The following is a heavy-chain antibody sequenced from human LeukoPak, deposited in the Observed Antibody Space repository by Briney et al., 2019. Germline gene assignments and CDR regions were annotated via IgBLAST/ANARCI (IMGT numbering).Heavy chain of an antibody. Sequence: GASVKVSCKASGYTFTSYDINWVRQATGQGLEWMGWMNPNSGNTGYAQKFQGRVTMTRNTSISTAYMELSSLRSDDTAVYYCARDFTLVEYYDFWSGYRWFDPWGQGTLVTVSS. D-gene: IGHD3-3*01. J-gene: IGHJ5*02. V-gene: IGHV1-8*01. CDR1: GYTFTSYD. CDR3: ARDFTLVEYYDFWSGYRWFDP. CDR2: MNPNSGNT.